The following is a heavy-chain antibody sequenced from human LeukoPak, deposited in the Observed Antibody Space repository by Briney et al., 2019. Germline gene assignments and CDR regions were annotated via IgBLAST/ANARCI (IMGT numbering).Heavy chain of an antibody. CDR3: ARVFSDSSGHDI. J-gene: IGHJ3*02. CDR1: GDSIGTYY. CDR2: LYDTEST. D-gene: IGHD3-22*01. V-gene: IGHV4-59*01. Sequence: PSETLSPTCTVSGDSIGTYYWSWIRQPPGKGLEWVGYLYDTESTNYNPSLKSRVTISVDRSKNQFSLKLSSVTAADTALYYCARVFSDSSGHDIWGQGTMVTVSS.